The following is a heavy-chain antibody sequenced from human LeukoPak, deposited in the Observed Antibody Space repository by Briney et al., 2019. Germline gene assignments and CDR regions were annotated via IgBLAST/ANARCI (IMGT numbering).Heavy chain of an antibody. CDR2: INGDGSEK. V-gene: IGHV3-7*04. CDR3: ARDLGYCSGTACYACFDY. D-gene: IGHD2-2*01. Sequence: PGGSLRLSCAASGFTFSSYWMTWVRQAPGQGLEWVAHINGDGSEKYHVDSVKGRFTISRDNAKNSLYLQMNSLRAEDTAVYYCARDLGYCSGTACYACFDYWGQGTLVTVSS. CDR1: GFTFSSYW. J-gene: IGHJ4*02.